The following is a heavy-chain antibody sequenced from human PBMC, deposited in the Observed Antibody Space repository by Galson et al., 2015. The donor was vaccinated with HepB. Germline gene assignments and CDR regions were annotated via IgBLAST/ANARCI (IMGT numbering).Heavy chain of an antibody. D-gene: IGHD2-2*01. V-gene: IGHV3-30-3*01. CDR1: GFTFSSYA. CDR2: ISYDGSNK. Sequence: SLRLSCAASGFTFSSYAMHWVRQAPGKGLEWVAVISYDGSNKYYADSVKGRFTISRDNSKNTLYLQMNSLRAEDTAVYYCARDPPAATSYQVYMDVWGKGTTVTVSS. CDR3: ARDPPAATSYQVYMDV. J-gene: IGHJ6*03.